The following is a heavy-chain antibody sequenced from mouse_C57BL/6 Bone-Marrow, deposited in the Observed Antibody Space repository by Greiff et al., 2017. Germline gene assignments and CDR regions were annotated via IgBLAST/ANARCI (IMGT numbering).Heavy chain of an antibody. D-gene: IGHD2-4*01. V-gene: IGHV1-19*01. CDR3: ARERLRRPFDY. Sequence: VQLQQSGPVLVKPGASVKMSCKASGYTFTDYYMNWVKQSHGKSLEWIGVINPYNGGTSYNQKFKGKATLTVDKSSSTAYMELNSLTSEDSAVYYCARERLRRPFDYWGQGTTLTVSS. J-gene: IGHJ2*01. CDR2: INPYNGGT. CDR1: GYTFTDYY.